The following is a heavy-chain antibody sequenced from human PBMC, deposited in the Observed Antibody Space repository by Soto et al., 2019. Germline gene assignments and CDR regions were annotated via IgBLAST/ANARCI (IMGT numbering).Heavy chain of an antibody. CDR3: ATRFDY. J-gene: IGHJ4*02. Sequence: VHLLESGGGLVQPGGSLRLSCAASGFTFSDYSLSWVRQSPGKGLEWVSLISGSGDNTYYAGSVKGRVTISRDNSKTTLDLQLSSLRAEDTAVYYCATRFDYWGQGTRVTVSS. CDR2: ISGSGDNT. CDR1: GFTFSDYS. V-gene: IGHV3-23*01.